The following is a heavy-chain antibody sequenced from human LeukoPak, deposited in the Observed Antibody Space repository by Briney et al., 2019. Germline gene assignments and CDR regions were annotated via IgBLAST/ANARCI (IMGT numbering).Heavy chain of an antibody. CDR3: TRKLRLDEH. Sequence: ASVKVSCKASGYTFITSDINWVRQPSGQGLEWMGYMDPNSGHTEFARKFQGRVTMTGDTSTNTAYMELSSLTPDDTAIYYCTRKLRLDEHWGQGTLVAVSS. D-gene: IGHD1-7*01. J-gene: IGHJ4*02. CDR1: GYTFITSD. CDR2: MDPNSGHT. V-gene: IGHV1-8*01.